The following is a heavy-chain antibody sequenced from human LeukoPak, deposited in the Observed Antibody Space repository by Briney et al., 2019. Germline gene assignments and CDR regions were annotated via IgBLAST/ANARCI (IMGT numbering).Heavy chain of an antibody. J-gene: IGHJ5*02. CDR3: AKGGTMVRGSNNWFDP. V-gene: IGHV3-30*02. Sequence: GGSLRLSCAASGFTFSSYGMHWVRQAPGKGLEWVAFIRYDGSNKYYADSVKGRFTISRDNSKNTLHLQMNSLRAEDTAVYYCAKGGTMVRGSNNWFDPWGQGTLVTVSS. CDR1: GFTFSSYG. CDR2: IRYDGSNK. D-gene: IGHD3-10*01.